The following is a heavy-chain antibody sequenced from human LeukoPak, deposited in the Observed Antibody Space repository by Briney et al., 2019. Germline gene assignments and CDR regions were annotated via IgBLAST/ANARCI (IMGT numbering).Heavy chain of an antibody. Sequence: PGGSLRLSCAASGFTFSSYAMSWVRQAPGKGLEWVSGISGSGGSTYYADSVKGRFTISRDNSKNTLYLQMNSLRAEDTAVYYRARDYYDSSGYYPWGYWGQGTLVTVSS. D-gene: IGHD3-22*01. J-gene: IGHJ4*02. CDR3: ARDYYDSSGYYPWGY. CDR2: ISGSGGST. V-gene: IGHV3-23*01. CDR1: GFTFSSYA.